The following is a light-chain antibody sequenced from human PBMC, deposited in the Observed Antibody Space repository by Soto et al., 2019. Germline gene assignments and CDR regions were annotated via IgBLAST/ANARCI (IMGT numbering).Light chain of an antibody. Sequence: AIQMTQSPSSLSASVGDRVTITCRASQDIRHELGWYQQKPGKAPKVLIYGASSLQSGVPSRFSGSGSGTDLTLTISSLQPEDFATYYCLQDHNYPRTFGQGTKVEIK. CDR3: LQDHNYPRT. CDR1: QDIRHE. V-gene: IGKV1-6*01. J-gene: IGKJ1*01. CDR2: GAS.